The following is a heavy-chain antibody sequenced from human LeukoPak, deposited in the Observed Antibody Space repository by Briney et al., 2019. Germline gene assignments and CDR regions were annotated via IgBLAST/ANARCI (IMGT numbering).Heavy chain of an antibody. J-gene: IGHJ4*02. D-gene: IGHD3-22*01. CDR1: GGSISSSSYY. Sequence: ASETLSLTCTVSGGSISSSSYYWGWIRQPPGKGLEWIGSIYYSGSTYYNPSLKSRVTISVDTSKNQFSLKLSSVTAADTAVYYCARYMIAVEPYFDYWGQGTLVTVSS. CDR3: ARYMIAVEPYFDY. V-gene: IGHV4-39*07. CDR2: IYYSGST.